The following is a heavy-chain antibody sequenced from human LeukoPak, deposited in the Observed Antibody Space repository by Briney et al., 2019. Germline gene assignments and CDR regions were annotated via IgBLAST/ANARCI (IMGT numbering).Heavy chain of an antibody. Sequence: ASVKVSCKVSGYTLTELSMHWVRQAPGKGLEWMGGFDPEDGETIYAQKFQGRVTMTEDTSTDTAYMELSSLRSEDTAVYYCATKVPRFSTARNYYMDVWGKGTTVTVSS. CDR3: ATKVPRFSTARNYYMDV. J-gene: IGHJ6*03. V-gene: IGHV1-24*01. D-gene: IGHD1-1*01. CDR2: FDPEDGET. CDR1: GYTLTELS.